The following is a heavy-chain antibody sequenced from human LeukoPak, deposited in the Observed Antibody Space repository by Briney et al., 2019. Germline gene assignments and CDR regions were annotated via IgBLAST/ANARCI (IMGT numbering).Heavy chain of an antibody. CDR3: ARDLCGGDCYYYYYGMDV. D-gene: IGHD2-21*02. V-gene: IGHV3-53*01. Sequence: AGGSLRLSCAASGFTVSSNYMSWVRQAPGRGLEWVSVIYSGVRTYYADSVKGRFTISRDNSKNTLYLQMNSLRAEDTAVYYCARDLCGGDCYYYYYGMDVWGQGTTVTVSS. CDR2: IYSGVRT. CDR1: GFTVSSNY. J-gene: IGHJ6*02.